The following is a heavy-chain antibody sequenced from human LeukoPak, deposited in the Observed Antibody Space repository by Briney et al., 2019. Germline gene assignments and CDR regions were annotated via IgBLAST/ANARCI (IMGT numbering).Heavy chain of an antibody. Sequence: PGGSLRLSCAASGFTFSSYSMNWVRQAPGKGLEWVSSISSSSSYIYYADSVKGRFTISRDNAKNSLYLQMNSLRAEDTAVYYCARDYLKGSSGLGHWGQGTLVTVSS. CDR3: ARDYLKGSSGLGH. V-gene: IGHV3-21*01. CDR2: ISSSSSYI. J-gene: IGHJ4*02. D-gene: IGHD3-22*01. CDR1: GFTFSSYS.